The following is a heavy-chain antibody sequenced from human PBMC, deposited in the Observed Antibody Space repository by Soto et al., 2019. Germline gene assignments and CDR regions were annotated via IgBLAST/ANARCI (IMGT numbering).Heavy chain of an antibody. D-gene: IGHD3-10*01. J-gene: IGHJ6*03. CDR2: ISGSGGST. CDR1: GFTFSSYA. V-gene: IGHV3-23*01. Sequence: GGSLSLSCAASGFTFSSYAMSWVRQAPGKGLEWVSAISGSGGSTYYADSVKGRFTISRDNSKNRLYLQMNSLRAEDTAVYYCAKSGLTMVRGVIIKNPYYYYYYMDVWGKGTTVTVSS. CDR3: AKSGLTMVRGVIIKNPYYYYYYMDV.